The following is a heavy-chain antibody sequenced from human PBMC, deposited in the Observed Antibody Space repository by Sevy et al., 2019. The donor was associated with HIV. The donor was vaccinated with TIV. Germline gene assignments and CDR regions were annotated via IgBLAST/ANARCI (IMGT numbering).Heavy chain of an antibody. V-gene: IGHV5-51*01. CDR1: GYSFTSYW. CDR2: IYPGDSDT. D-gene: IGHD2-2*01. CDR3: ARLNGSSTRTKKSKYYYYGMDV. Sequence: GESLKISCKGSGYSFTSYWIGWVRQMPGKGLELMGSIYPGDSDTRYSPSFQGQVTISADKSISTAFLQWSSRKASETTMDYCARLNGSSTRTKKSKYYYYGMDVWGQGTTVTVSS. J-gene: IGHJ6*02.